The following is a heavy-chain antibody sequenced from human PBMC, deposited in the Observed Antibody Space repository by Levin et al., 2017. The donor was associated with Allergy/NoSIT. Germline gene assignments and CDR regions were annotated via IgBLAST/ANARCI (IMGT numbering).Heavy chain of an antibody. CDR3: ARVRNRWFDP. Sequence: SQTLSLTCNVSGYSNSSGFYYWSWIRQHPERGLELIGYLYYSGKTYYNPSLESRVTMSVDTSENHFSLRLNSVTAADTAVYYCARVRNRWFDPWGQGTLVTVSS. CDR2: LYYSGKT. CDR1: GYSNSSGFYY. D-gene: IGHD1-14*01. V-gene: IGHV4-31*03. J-gene: IGHJ5*02.